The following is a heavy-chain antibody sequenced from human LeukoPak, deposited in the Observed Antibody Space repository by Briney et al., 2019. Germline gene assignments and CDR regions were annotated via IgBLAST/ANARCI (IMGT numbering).Heavy chain of an antibody. CDR2: INPNCGGT. V-gene: IGHV1-2*02. D-gene: IGHD1-26*01. Sequence: ASVKVSCKASGYIFTGYYMHWVRQAPGQGLEWMGWINPNCGGTNSAQKFQGRVTMTRDTSISTAYMELSRLTSDDTAVYYCVRHPYSGSYHFDYWGQGTLVTVSS. J-gene: IGHJ4*02. CDR3: VRHPYSGSYHFDY. CDR1: GYIFTGYY.